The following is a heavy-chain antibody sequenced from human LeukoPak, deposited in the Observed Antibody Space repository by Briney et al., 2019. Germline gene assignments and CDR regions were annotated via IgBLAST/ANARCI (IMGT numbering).Heavy chain of an antibody. J-gene: IGHJ5*02. D-gene: IGHD5-18*01. CDR3: ARRKERFWIQKWSPPDH. Sequence: PSETLSLTCTVSGGSISSGHYYWTWIRQPAGKGLEWIGRIYTMGSTNYNPSLQSRVTISVDTSKNQFSLKLSSVTAADTAVYYCARRKERFWIQKWSPPDHWGQGTLVTVSS. V-gene: IGHV4-61*02. CDR2: IYTMGST. CDR1: GGSISSGHYY.